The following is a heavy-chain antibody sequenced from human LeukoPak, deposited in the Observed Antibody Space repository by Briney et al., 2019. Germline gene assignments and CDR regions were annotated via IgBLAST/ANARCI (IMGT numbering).Heavy chain of an antibody. CDR2: ISGTGDTT. J-gene: IGHJ4*02. CDR1: GFTFSNYA. Sequence: GGSLRLSCAASGFTFSNYAMSWVRQAPGEGLEWVSTISGTGDTTYYADSLKGRLTISRDNSKNTLYLQMNSLRAEDTAVYYCARDRVGATDYFDYWGQGTLVTVSS. CDR3: ARDRVGATDYFDY. V-gene: IGHV3-23*01. D-gene: IGHD1-26*01.